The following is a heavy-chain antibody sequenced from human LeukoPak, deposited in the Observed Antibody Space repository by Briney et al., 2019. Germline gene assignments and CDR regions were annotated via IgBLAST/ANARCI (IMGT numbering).Heavy chain of an antibody. V-gene: IGHV4-34*01. CDR2: INHSGST. Sequence: SETLSLTCAVYGGSFSGYYWSWIRQPPGKGLEWIGEINHSGSTNYNPSLKSRGTTSVDTSKNQLSLKLSSGTAADTAVYYCARILGYCSSTSCYRLGRLLVPWGQGTLVTVSS. CDR3: ARILGYCSSTSCYRLGRLLVP. J-gene: IGHJ5*02. CDR1: GGSFSGYY. D-gene: IGHD2-2*01.